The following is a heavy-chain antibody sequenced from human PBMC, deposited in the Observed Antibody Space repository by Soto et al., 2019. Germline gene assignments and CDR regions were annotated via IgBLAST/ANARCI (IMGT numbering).Heavy chain of an antibody. CDR3: ARGPSRITIFGVVIAQEDYYGMDV. D-gene: IGHD3-3*01. J-gene: IGHJ6*02. CDR1: GGSISSGDYY. Sequence: SETLSLTCTVSGGSISSGDYYWSWIRQPPGKGLEWIGYIYYSGSTCYNPSLKSRVTISVDTSKNQFSLKLSSVTAADTAVYYCARGPSRITIFGVVIAQEDYYGMDVWGQGTTVTVS. CDR2: IYYSGST. V-gene: IGHV4-30-4*01.